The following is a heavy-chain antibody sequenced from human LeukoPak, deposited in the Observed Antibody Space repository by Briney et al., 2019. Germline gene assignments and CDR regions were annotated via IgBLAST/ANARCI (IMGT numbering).Heavy chain of an antibody. CDR1: GFSFISYA. CDR2: ISGNGGRT. Sequence: GGSLRLSCAASGFSFISYAMSWVRQAPGKGLEWVSTISGNGGRTYYADSVKGRFTISRDNSKNTLYLQMNSLRAEDTAVYYCARGVISSGYPLFDPWGQGTLVTVSS. J-gene: IGHJ5*02. D-gene: IGHD3-22*01. CDR3: ARGVISSGYPLFDP. V-gene: IGHV3-23*01.